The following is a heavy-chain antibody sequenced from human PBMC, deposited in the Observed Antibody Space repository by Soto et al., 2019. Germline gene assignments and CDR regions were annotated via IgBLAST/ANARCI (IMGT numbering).Heavy chain of an antibody. V-gene: IGHV4-39*01. CDR1: GGSINSRTYY. CDR3: ARGGSIAAGPPGWFDP. J-gene: IGHJ5*02. CDR2: IYYNGTT. Sequence: QLQLQESGPGLVKPSETLSLTCTVSGGSINSRTYYWGWIRQPPGKGLEWIGSIYYNGTTYNNPSLKRRSPIPAHTSNNQFPRKVRPVTAPDTAVYYCARGGSIAAGPPGWFDPWGPGTLVAVSS. D-gene: IGHD6-13*01.